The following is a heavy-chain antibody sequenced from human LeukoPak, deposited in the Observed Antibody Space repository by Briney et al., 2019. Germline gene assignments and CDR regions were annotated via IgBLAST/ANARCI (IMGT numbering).Heavy chain of an antibody. D-gene: IGHD6-19*01. V-gene: IGHV3-43*02. J-gene: IGHJ4*02. CDR3: ARESETSGWYDY. CDR2: ISGDGGST. Sequence: GGSLRLSCAAPGFIFGNYAIHWVRQAPGKGLEWVSLISGDGGSTFYADSVKGRFTISRDNSKNSLSLQMSSLRSEDTALYYCARESETSGWYDYWGQGTLVTVSS. CDR1: GFIFGNYA.